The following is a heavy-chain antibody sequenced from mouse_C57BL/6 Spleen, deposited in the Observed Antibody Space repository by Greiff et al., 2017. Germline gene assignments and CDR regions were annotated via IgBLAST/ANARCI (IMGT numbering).Heavy chain of an antibody. V-gene: IGHV1-59*01. J-gene: IGHJ3*01. D-gene: IGHD2-13*01. CDR3: ATIYYGVAY. CDR1: GYTFTSYW. Sequence: VKLQQPGAELVRPGTSVKLSCKASGYTFTSYWMHWVKQRPGQGLEWIGVIDPSASYTNYNQKFKGKATLTVDTSSSPAYMQLSSLTSEDSAVYYCATIYYGVAYWGQGTLVTVSA. CDR2: IDPSASYT.